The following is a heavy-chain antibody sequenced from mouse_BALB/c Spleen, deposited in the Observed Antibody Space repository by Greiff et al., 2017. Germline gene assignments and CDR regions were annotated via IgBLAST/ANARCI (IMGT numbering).Heavy chain of an antibody. CDR3: ARDIVAYYRDDEYAMDY. D-gene: IGHD2-14*01. Sequence: EVQLVESGGGLVQPGGSLRLSCATSGFTFTDYYMSWVRQPPGKALEWLGFIRNKANGYTTEYSASVKGRFTISRDNSQSILYLQMNTLRAEDSATYYRARDIVAYYRDDEYAMDYWGQGTSGTVSS. CDR1: GFTFTDYY. CDR2: IRNKANGYTT. V-gene: IGHV7-3*02. J-gene: IGHJ4*01.